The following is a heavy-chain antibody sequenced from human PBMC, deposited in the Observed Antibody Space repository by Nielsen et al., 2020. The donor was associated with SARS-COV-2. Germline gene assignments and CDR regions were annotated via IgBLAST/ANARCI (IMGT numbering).Heavy chain of an antibody. CDR3: ARGLEGRPYYYGSGSRNWFDP. V-gene: IGHV4-30-2*01. J-gene: IGHJ5*02. Sequence: SETLSLTCAVSGGSISSGGYSWSWIRQPPGKGLEWIGYIYHSGSTYYNPSLKSRVTISVDRSKNQLSLKLSSVTAADTAVYYCARGLEGRPYYYGSGSRNWFDPWGQGTLVTVSS. D-gene: IGHD3-10*01. CDR1: GGSISSGGYS. CDR2: IYHSGST.